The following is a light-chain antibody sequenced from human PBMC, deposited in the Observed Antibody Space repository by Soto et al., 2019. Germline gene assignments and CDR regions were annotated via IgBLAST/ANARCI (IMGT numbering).Light chain of an antibody. Sequence: EMVVTQARAILYVYRGERATLSFRASQSVSSNLAWYQQKPGQAPRLLIYGASSRATGFPGSFSGSGSGTDFALPISRLEPEEFAVYFGQQYSICRTFGQGTKVDIK. CDR2: GAS. J-gene: IGKJ1*01. V-gene: IGKV3D-15*01. CDR1: QSVSSN. CDR3: QQYSICRT.